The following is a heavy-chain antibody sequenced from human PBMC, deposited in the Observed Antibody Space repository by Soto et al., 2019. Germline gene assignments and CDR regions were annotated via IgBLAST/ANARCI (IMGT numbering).Heavy chain of an antibody. Sequence: GESLRISCTSSGYSFTRYWIGWVRQMPGKGLEWMGIIYPGDSDTRYSPSFQGQVTISADKSISTAYLQWSSLKASDTAMYYCARYGYSYGYAVDYWGQGTLVTVSS. D-gene: IGHD5-18*01. CDR3: ARYGYSYGYAVDY. V-gene: IGHV5-51*01. CDR2: IYPGDSDT. CDR1: GYSFTRYW. J-gene: IGHJ4*02.